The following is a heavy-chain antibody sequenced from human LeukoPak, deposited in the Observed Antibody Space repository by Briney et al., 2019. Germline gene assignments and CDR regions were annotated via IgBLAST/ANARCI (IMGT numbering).Heavy chain of an antibody. D-gene: IGHD6-6*01. J-gene: IGHJ4*02. CDR3: AKWKYSNSGIDDY. CDR2: INKDGGEK. Sequence: PGGSLRLSCAASGFTFSSYWMSWVRQAPGKGLEWVANINKDGGEKYYVDSVKGRFTISRDNAKNSLHLQMNSLRAEDTAVYYCAKWKYSNSGIDDYWGQGTLVTVSS. CDR1: GFTFSSYW. V-gene: IGHV3-7*03.